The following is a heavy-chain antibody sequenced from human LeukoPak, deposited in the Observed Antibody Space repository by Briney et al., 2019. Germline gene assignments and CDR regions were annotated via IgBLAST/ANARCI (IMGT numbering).Heavy chain of an antibody. J-gene: IGHJ4*02. Sequence: SETLSLTCTVSGGSISSSNWWNWVRQPPGKGLEWIGEIYHTGNTNYNPSLKSRVTISVDKSKNQFSLDLGSVTAADTAVYFCASFERLRLPGSDYWGQGALVIVSS. D-gene: IGHD5-12*01. CDR1: GGSISSSNW. CDR3: ASFERLRLPGSDY. V-gene: IGHV4-4*02. CDR2: IYHTGNT.